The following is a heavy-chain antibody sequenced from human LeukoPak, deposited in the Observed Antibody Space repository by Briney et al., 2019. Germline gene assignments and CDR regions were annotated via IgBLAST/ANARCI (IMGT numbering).Heavy chain of an antibody. CDR3: AKDVAHYDYVWGSYRTGNSDY. J-gene: IGHJ4*02. CDR1: GFTFSSYA. Sequence: GGSLRLSCAASGFTFSSYAMSWVRQAPGKGLEWVSAISGSGGSTYYAGSVKGRFTISRDNSKNTLYRQMNSLRAEDTAVDYCAKDVAHYDYVWGSYRTGNSDYWGQGTLVTVSS. D-gene: IGHD3-16*02. V-gene: IGHV3-23*01. CDR2: ISGSGGST.